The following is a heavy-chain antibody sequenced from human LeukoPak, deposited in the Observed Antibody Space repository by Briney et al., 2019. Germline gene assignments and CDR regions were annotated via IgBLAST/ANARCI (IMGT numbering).Heavy chain of an antibody. CDR2: ITSAGDT. CDR1: GGSISPYF. CDR3: AREDLKLPHSWFDP. J-gene: IGHJ5*02. V-gene: IGHV4-4*07. Sequence: PSETLSLTCTVSGGSISPYFWSWIRQPAGKGLEWIGRITSAGDTVYNPSLRGRVTMSLDTSKNQFSLILNSVTASDTALYYCAREDLKLPHSWFDPWGQGTLVTVSS.